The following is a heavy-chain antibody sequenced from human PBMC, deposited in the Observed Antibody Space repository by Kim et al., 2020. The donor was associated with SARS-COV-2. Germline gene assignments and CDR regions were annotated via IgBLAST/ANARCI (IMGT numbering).Heavy chain of an antibody. V-gene: IGHV4-34*01. CDR3: ASSPSVDTAMVTKYYFDY. Sequence: SETLSLTCAVYGGSFSGYYWSWIRQPPGKGLEWIGEINHSGSTNYNPSLKSRVTISVDTSKNQFSLKLSSVTAADTAVYYCASSPSVDTAMVTKYYFDYWGQGTLVTVSS. J-gene: IGHJ4*02. CDR2: INHSGST. CDR1: GGSFSGYY. D-gene: IGHD5-18*01.